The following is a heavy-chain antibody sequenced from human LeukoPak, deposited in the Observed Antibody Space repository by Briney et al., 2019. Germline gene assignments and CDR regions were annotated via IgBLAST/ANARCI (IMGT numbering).Heavy chain of an antibody. CDR2: IIPIFGTA. D-gene: IGHD1-26*01. CDR1: GGTFSSYA. V-gene: IGHV1-69*01. Sequence: SVKVSCKASGGTFSSYAISWARQAPGQGLEWMGGIIPIFGTANYAQKFQGRVTITADESTSTAYMELSSLRSEDTAVYYCARDWSSGSYYGAFDIWGQGTMVTVSS. J-gene: IGHJ3*02. CDR3: ARDWSSGSYYGAFDI.